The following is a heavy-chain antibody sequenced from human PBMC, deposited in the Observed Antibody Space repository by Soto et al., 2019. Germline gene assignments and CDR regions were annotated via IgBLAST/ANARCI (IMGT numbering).Heavy chain of an antibody. J-gene: IGHJ6*03. CDR1: GYSFTSYW. V-gene: IGHV5-51*01. Sequence: GESLKISCKGSGYSFTSYWIGWVRQMPGKGLEWMGIIYPGDSDTRYSPSFQGQVTISADKSISTAYLQWSSLKASDTAMYYCARLFREYQLPPNYYYYYMDVWGKGTTVTVSS. CDR3: ARLFREYQLPPNYYYYYMDV. CDR2: IYPGDSDT. D-gene: IGHD2-2*01.